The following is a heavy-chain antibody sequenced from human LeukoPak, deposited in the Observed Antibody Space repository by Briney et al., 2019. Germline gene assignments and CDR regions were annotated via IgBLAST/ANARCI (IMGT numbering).Heavy chain of an antibody. CDR2: ISSSSSYI. CDR1: GFTFSSYS. J-gene: IGHJ4*02. D-gene: IGHD3-22*01. Sequence: GGSLRLSCAASGFTFSSYSMNWVRQAPGKGLEWVSSISSSSSYIYYADSVKGRFTISRDNSKNTLYPQMNSLRAEDTAVYYCAREARGAYYDSSGYYDYWGQGTLVTVSS. V-gene: IGHV3-21*04. CDR3: AREARGAYYDSSGYYDY.